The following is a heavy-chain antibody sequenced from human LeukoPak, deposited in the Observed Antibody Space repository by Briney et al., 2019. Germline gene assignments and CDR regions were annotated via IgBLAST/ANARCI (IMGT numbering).Heavy chain of an antibody. D-gene: IGHD6-13*01. CDR2: YSGGTT. J-gene: IGHJ4*02. Sequence: GGSLRLSCAASGFTVSNSFMSWVRQAPGEGLEWVSVYSGGTTYYADSVKGRFTISRDNSKNTLYLQMNSLRAEDTALYYCARDDRIAAAGTFDYWGRGTLVTVSS. CDR3: ARDDRIAAAGTFDY. V-gene: IGHV3-53*01. CDR1: GFTVSNSF.